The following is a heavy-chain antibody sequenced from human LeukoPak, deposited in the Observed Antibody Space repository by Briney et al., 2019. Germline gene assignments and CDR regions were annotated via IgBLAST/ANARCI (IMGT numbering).Heavy chain of an antibody. V-gene: IGHV5-51*01. CDR2: IYPGDSDT. CDR1: XYXXTSXX. Sequence: SLKISCKGSXYXXTSXXIGWVRQXPGKGXEWMGIIYPGDSDTRYSPSFQGQVTISADKSISTAYLQWSSLKASDTAMYYCARHANWFDPWGQGTLVTVSS. CDR3: ARHANWFDP. J-gene: IGHJ5*02.